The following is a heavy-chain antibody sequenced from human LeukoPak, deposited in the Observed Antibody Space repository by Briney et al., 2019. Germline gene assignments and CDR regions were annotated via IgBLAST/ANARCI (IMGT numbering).Heavy chain of an antibody. D-gene: IGHD2-15*01. CDR1: GFTFSSYE. CDR3: ARALVVVAALDY. CDR2: ISSSGSTI. Sequence: GGSLRLSCAASGFTFSSYEMNWVRQAPGKGLEWVSYISSSGSTIYYADSVKGRFTISRDNAKNSLYLQMNSLGAEDTAVYYSARALVVVAALDYWGQGTLVTVSS. J-gene: IGHJ4*02. V-gene: IGHV3-48*03.